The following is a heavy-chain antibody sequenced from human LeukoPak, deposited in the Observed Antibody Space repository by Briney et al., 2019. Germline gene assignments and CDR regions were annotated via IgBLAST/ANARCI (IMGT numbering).Heavy chain of an antibody. CDR3: AKDLAGSGSYSFDY. V-gene: IGHV3-7*05. CDR2: IKQDGSEK. D-gene: IGHD1-26*01. Sequence: GGSLRLSCAASGFTFSSYWMSWVRQAPGKGLEWVANIKQDGSEKYYADSVKGRFTISRDNSKNTLYLQMNSLRAEDTAVYYCAKDLAGSGSYSFDYWGQGTLVTVSS. J-gene: IGHJ4*02. CDR1: GFTFSSYW.